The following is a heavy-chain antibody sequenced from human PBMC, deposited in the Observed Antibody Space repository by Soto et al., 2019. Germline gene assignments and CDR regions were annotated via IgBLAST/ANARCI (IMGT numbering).Heavy chain of an antibody. CDR1: GYTFSRYG. CDR2: ISTYNSNT. J-gene: IGHJ6*02. CDR3: AREGYCSSGSCALYSHDYFDMDV. V-gene: IGHV1-18*01. Sequence: QVQLVQSGVEMKKPGASVKVSCKASGYTFSRYGISWVRQAPGQGLEWMGWISTYNSNTNYAQKFKGRVTMTTVTYTDTAYLEVRSLTSDDTAVYYCAREGYCSSGSCALYSHDYFDMDVWGQGTTVTVSS. D-gene: IGHD2-15*01.